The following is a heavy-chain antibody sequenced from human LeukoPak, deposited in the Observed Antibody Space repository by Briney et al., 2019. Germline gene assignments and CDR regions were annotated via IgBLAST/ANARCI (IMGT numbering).Heavy chain of an antibody. Sequence: GGSLRLSCAASGFTFSDYYMSWIRQAPGKGQEWVPYISSSGSTIYYADSVKGRFTISRDNAKNSLYLQMNSLRAEDTAVYHCARSRPPSGSNWFDPWGQGTLVTVSS. CDR1: GFTFSDYY. D-gene: IGHD7-27*01. CDR2: ISSSGSTI. V-gene: IGHV3-11*04. CDR3: ARSRPPSGSNWFDP. J-gene: IGHJ5*02.